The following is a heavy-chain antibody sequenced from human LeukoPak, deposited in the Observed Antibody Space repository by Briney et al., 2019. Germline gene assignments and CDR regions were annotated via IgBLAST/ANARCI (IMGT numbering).Heavy chain of an antibody. CDR3: ARVKKGLRPVDL. CDR1: GGSTSSYY. V-gene: IGHV4-59*01. Sequence: SETLSLTCTVSGGSTSSYYWSWIRQPPGKGLEWIGYIYYSGSTNYNPSLKSRVTISVDTSKNQFSLKLSSVTAADTAVYYCARVKKGLRPVDLWGRGTLVTVSS. CDR2: IYYSGST. D-gene: IGHD6-6*01. J-gene: IGHJ2*01.